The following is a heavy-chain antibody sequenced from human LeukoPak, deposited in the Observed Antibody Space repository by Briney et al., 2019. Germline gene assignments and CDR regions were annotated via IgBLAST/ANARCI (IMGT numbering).Heavy chain of an antibody. Sequence: SETLSLTCTVSGGSISSYYWSWIRQPPGKGLEWIGYFYNSGSTNYNPSLKSRVTISVDTSKNQLSLKLNSVTATDTAVYYCARHLRPGYSGYDSAFDYWGQGSLVIVSS. CDR3: ARHLRPGYSGYDSAFDY. D-gene: IGHD5-12*01. CDR1: GGSISSYY. J-gene: IGHJ4*02. CDR2: FYNSGST. V-gene: IGHV4-59*08.